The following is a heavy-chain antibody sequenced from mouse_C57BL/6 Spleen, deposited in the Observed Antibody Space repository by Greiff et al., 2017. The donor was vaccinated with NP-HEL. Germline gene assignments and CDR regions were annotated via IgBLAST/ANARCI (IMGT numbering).Heavy chain of an antibody. CDR1: GFTFSSYA. CDR2: ISDGGSYT. V-gene: IGHV5-4*03. CDR3: ARSYGYDGDWYFDV. Sequence: EVMLVESGGGLVKPGGSLKLSCAASGFTFSSYAMSWVRQTPEKRLEWVATISDGGSYTYYPDNVKGRFTISRDNAKNNLYLQMSHLKSEDTAMYYCARSYGYDGDWYFDVWGTGTTVTVSS. D-gene: IGHD2-2*01. J-gene: IGHJ1*03.